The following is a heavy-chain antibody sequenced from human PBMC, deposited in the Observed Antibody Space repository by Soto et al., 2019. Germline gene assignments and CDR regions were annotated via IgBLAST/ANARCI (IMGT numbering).Heavy chain of an antibody. CDR3: ARGYCTNGVCFPNYYYYYMDV. J-gene: IGHJ6*03. Sequence: GGSLRLSCAASGFTFSSYSMNWVRQAPGKGLEWVSYISSSSSTIYYADSVKGRFTISRDNAKNSLYLQMNSLRAEDTAVYYCARGYCTNGVCFPNYYYYYMDVWSKGTTVTVSS. D-gene: IGHD2-8*01. CDR1: GFTFSSYS. V-gene: IGHV3-48*01. CDR2: ISSSSSTI.